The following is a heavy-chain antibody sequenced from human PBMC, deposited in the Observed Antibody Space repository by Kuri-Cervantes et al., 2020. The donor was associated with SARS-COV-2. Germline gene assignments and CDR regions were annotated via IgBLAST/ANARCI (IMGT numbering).Heavy chain of an antibody. Sequence: SCAVYGGSFSGYYWSWIRQPPGKGLEWIGEINHSGSTNYNPSLKSRVTISVDTSKNQFSLKLSSVTAADTAVYYCARDANRITIFGVVIIPGVGDVWGQGTTVTVSS. CDR3: ARDANRITIFGVVIIPGVGDV. CDR2: INHSGST. CDR1: GGSFSGYY. D-gene: IGHD3-3*01. V-gene: IGHV4-34*09. J-gene: IGHJ6*02.